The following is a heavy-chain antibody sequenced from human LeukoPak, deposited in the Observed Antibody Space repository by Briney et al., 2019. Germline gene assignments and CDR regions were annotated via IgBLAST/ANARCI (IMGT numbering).Heavy chain of an antibody. V-gene: IGHV1-2*06. J-gene: IGHJ4*02. CDR3: ARTPTGHYGSSGYFPYYFDY. Sequence: ASVKVSCKASGYTFTSYYLHWVRQAPGQGLEWMGRINPDSGDANSAQKFQGRVIMTRDTSISTAYMELRRLRSDDTAVYYCARTPTGHYGSSGYFPYYFDYWGQGTLVTASS. D-gene: IGHD3-22*01. CDR2: INPDSGDA. CDR1: GYTFTSYY.